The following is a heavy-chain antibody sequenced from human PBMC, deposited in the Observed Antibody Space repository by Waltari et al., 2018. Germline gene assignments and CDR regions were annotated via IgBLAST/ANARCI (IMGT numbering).Heavy chain of an antibody. CDR3: ARVVRGLMIHPNGAFDI. Sequence: QVQLEGSGDGLVKPGGSLKLYGAFVGLPSREHHLSWSRQAPGKGLDCVSYISSGGGSTYYADSVKGRFSMSRDNARKSLYLQMNNLRAEDTAVYYCARVVRGLMIHPNGAFDIWGQGTKVTVSS. V-gene: IGHV3-11*01. J-gene: IGHJ3*02. CDR2: ISSGGGST. CDR1: GLPSREHH. D-gene: IGHD3-10*01.